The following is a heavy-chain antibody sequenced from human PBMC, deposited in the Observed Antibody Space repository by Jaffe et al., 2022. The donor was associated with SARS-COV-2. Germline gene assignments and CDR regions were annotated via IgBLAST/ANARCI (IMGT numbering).Heavy chain of an antibody. CDR3: AREGEVGPTWWHGFDY. CDR1: GYTFTTYS. V-gene: IGHV1-3*01. D-gene: IGHD1-26*01. J-gene: IGHJ4*02. CDR2: INAGNGNT. Sequence: QVHLVQSGAEVKKPGASVKVSCKASGYTFTTYSMHWVRQAPGQRLEWMGWINAGNGNTKYSQKFQGRVTISRDTAASTAYVELSNLRSEDTAVYYCAREGEVGPTWWHGFDYWGQGTLVTVSS.